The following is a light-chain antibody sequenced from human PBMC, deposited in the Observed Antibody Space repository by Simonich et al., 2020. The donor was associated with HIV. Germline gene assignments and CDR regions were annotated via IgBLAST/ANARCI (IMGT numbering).Light chain of an antibody. CDR3: QQYNTRPGT. J-gene: IGKJ1*01. Sequence: EVVLTQSPATLSLSPGERATLSCRASQSVSSYLAGYQQKPGQAPRLLIYDASNRATGIPARFSGSGSGTEFTLTISSLQSEDFAVYYCQQYNTRPGTFGQGTKVEIK. CDR1: QSVSSY. CDR2: DAS. V-gene: IGKV3D-15*01.